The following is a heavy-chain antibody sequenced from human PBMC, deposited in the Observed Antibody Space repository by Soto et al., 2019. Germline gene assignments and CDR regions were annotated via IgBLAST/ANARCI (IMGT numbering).Heavy chain of an antibody. J-gene: IGHJ4*02. CDR2: ISSSGSTI. D-gene: IGHD3-22*01. CDR1: GFTLTRSA. CDR3: ARDREYYDGSGHLVRYFDY. V-gene: IGHV3-11*01. Sequence: GGSLRLSCAGSGFTLTRSAMSWIRQAPGKGLEWVSYISSSGSTIYYADSVKGRFTISRDNAKNSLYLQMNSLRAEDTAVYYCARDREYYDGSGHLVRYFDYWGQGTLVTVSS.